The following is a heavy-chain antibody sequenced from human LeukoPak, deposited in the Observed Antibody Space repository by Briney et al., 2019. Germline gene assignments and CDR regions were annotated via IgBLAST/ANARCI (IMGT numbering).Heavy chain of an antibody. CDR1: GGSFSGYY. CDR2: INHSGST. V-gene: IGHV4-34*01. CDR3: ARTRGMSY. J-gene: IGHJ4*02. Sequence: KPSETLSLTCAVYGGSFSGYYWSWIRQPPGEGLEWIGEINHSGSTNYNPSLKSRVTISVDTSKNQFSLKLSSVTAADKAVYYCARTRGMSYWGQGTLVTVSS. D-gene: IGHD3-16*01.